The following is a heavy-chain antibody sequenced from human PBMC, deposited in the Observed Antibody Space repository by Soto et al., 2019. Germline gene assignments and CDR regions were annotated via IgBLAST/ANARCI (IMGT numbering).Heavy chain of an antibody. D-gene: IGHD4-17*01. J-gene: IGHJ5*02. CDR2: ITPVFGTA. V-gene: IGHV1-69*01. Sequence: QVQLVQSGAEVKKPGSSVKVSCKASADTFNSYSLSWLRQAPGQRLAWMGGITPVFGTADYAQSFEDRLTITAYESTSTVYMELSSLRSDDTAVYYCARSLEGTTVTNWFDPWGQGALVTVSS. CDR3: ARSLEGTTVTNWFDP. CDR1: ADTFNSYS.